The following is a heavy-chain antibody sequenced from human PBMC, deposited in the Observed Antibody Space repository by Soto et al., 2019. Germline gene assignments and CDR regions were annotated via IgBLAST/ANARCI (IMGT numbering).Heavy chain of an antibody. V-gene: IGHV3-30-3*01. J-gene: IGHJ4*02. Sequence: GGSLRLSCAASGFTFSSYAMHWVRQAPGKGLEWVAVISYDGSNKYYADSVKGRFTISRDKSKNTLYLQMNSLRAEDTAVYYCARGHPDLGYCISTSCYARAYFDYWGQGTLVTVSS. CDR2: ISYDGSNK. D-gene: IGHD2-2*01. CDR1: GFTFSSYA. CDR3: ARGHPDLGYCISTSCYARAYFDY.